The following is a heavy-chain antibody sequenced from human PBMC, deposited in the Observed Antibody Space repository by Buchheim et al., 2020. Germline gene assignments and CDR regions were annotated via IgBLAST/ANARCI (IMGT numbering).Heavy chain of an antibody. V-gene: IGHV3-23*01. CDR1: RISFKNYA. D-gene: IGHD3-22*01. Sequence: EVPLLESGGGLIQAGGSLRLSCVASRISFKNYAMSWVRQGPGKGLERVASISDSGSTVNYAGSVKGRFTVSRDNSRNTLYLQMNDLRTEDTAVYYCAREGSSGPFDYWGQGTL. J-gene: IGHJ4*02. CDR3: AREGSSGPFDY. CDR2: ISDSGSTV.